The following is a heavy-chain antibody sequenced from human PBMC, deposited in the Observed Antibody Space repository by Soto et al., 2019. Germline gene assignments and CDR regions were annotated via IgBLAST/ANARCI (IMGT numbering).Heavy chain of an antibody. V-gene: IGHV4-61*01. D-gene: IGHD3-22*01. CDR3: ARDSTYYYDSSGYYKTYYFDY. Sequence: SETLSLTCTVSGGSVSSGSYYWSWIRQPPGKGLEWIGYIYYSGSTNYNPSLKSRVTISVDTSKNQFSLKLSSVTAADTAVYYCARDSTYYYDSSGYYKTYYFDYWGQGPLVTVSS. CDR1: GGSVSSGSYY. J-gene: IGHJ4*02. CDR2: IYYSGST.